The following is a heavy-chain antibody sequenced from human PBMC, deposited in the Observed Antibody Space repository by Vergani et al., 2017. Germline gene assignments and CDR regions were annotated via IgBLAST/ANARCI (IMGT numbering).Heavy chain of an antibody. CDR1: GGSFTSYH. J-gene: IGHJ6*03. CDR2: IDHTGRP. Sequence: QVQLQQWGGGLLKPSETLSLTCVVNGGSFTSYHWTWIRQSPGEGLEWVGDIDHTGRPDYNPSLKSRLTMSVDKSRNQFSLPLNSVTATDTAIYFCARVNTETNGHLYYYYYMDVWGQGTAVTVSS. D-gene: IGHD4-11*01. V-gene: IGHV4-34*01. CDR3: ARVNTETNGHLYYYYYMDV.